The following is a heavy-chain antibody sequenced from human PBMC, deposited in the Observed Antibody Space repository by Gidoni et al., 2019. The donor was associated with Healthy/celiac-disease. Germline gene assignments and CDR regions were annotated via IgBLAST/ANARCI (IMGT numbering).Heavy chain of an antibody. V-gene: IGHV4-39*01. D-gene: IGHD3-22*01. J-gene: IGHJ4*02. CDR1: GCSISSSSYY. CDR2: IYYSGST. Sequence: QLQLQESGPGLVKPSETLSLTCTVSGCSISSSSYYWGWIRQPPGKGLGWIGSIYYSGSTYYNPSLKSRVTISVDTSKNQFSLKLSSVTAADTAVYYCARLTYYYDSSGYYWDYWGQGTLVTVSS. CDR3: ARLTYYYDSSGYYWDY.